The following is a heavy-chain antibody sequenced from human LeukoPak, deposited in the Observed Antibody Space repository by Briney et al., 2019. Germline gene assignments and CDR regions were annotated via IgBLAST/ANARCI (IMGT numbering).Heavy chain of an antibody. CDR1: GFTFSSYS. CDR2: ISTSSSYI. D-gene: IGHD3-22*01. CDR3: ARESVSSGYYPTQNWFDP. Sequence: GGSLRPSCAASGFTFSSYSMNWVRQAPGKGLEWVSSISTSSSYIYYADSVKGRFTISRDNAKNSLYLQMNSLRAEDTAVYYCARESVSSGYYPTQNWFDPWGQGTLVTVSS. V-gene: IGHV3-21*01. J-gene: IGHJ5*02.